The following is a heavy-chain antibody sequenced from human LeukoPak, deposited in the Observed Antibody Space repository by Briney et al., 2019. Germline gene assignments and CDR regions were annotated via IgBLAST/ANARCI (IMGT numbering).Heavy chain of an antibody. Sequence: SETLSLTCAVYGGSFSGYYWSWIRQPPGKGLEWIGEINHSGSTNYNPSLKSRVTISVDRSKNQFSLKLRSVPAADTAVYYCARGRRYFDWLLRGYYFDHWGQGTLVTVSS. CDR2: INHSGST. J-gene: IGHJ4*02. CDR3: ARGRRYFDWLLRGYYFDH. CDR1: GGSFSGYY. D-gene: IGHD3-9*01. V-gene: IGHV4-34*01.